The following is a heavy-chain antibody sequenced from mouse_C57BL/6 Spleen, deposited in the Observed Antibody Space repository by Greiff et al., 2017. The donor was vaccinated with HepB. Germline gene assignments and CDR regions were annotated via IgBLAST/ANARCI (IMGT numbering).Heavy chain of an antibody. CDR3: TCSPFAY. CDR1: GFNIKDDY. Sequence: EVQLQESGAELVRPGASVKLSCTASGFNIKDDYMHWVKQRPEQGLEWIGWIDPENGDTEYASKFQGKATITADTSSNTAYLQLSSLTSEATAVYYCTCSPFAYWGQGTLVTVSA. J-gene: IGHJ3*01. CDR2: IDPENGDT. V-gene: IGHV14-4*01.